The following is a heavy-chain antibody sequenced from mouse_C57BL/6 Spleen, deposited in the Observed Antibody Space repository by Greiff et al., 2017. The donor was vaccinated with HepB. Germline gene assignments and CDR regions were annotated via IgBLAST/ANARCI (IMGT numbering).Heavy chain of an antibody. CDR3: ARPYSNHLYSMDY. CDR2: IYPGSGST. D-gene: IGHD2-5*01. Sequence: VQLQQPGAELVKPGASVKMSCKASGYTFTSYWITWVKQRTGQGLEWIGDIYPGSGSTNYNEKFKSKATLTVDTSSSTAYMQLSSLTSEDSAVYYCARPYSNHLYSMDYCGQGTSVTVSP. CDR1: GYTFTSYW. J-gene: IGHJ4*01. V-gene: IGHV1-55*01.